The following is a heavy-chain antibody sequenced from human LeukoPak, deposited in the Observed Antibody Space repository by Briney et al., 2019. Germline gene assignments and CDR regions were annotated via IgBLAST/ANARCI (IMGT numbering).Heavy chain of an antibody. CDR2: INHSGST. CDR1: GGSFSGYY. J-gene: IGHJ4*02. D-gene: IGHD6-13*01. Sequence: SETLSLTCAVYGGSFSGYYWSWLRQPPGKGLEWIGEINHSGSTNYNPSLKSRVTISVDTSKNQFSLKLSSVTAADTAVYYCARGSQGEAAGTYYFDYWGQGTLVTVSS. CDR3: ARGSQGEAAGTYYFDY. V-gene: IGHV4-34*01.